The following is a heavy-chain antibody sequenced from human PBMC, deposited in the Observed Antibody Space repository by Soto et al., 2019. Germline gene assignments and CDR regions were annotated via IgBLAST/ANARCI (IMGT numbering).Heavy chain of an antibody. Sequence: QVQLQQWGAGLLKPSETLSLTCAVYGGSFSGYYWSWIRQPPGKGLEWIGEINHSGSTNYNPSLKSRVTISVDTSKNQFSLKLSSVTAADTAVYYCARDKSTIFGSRTRGFDYWGQGTLVTVSS. J-gene: IGHJ4*02. V-gene: IGHV4-34*01. D-gene: IGHD3-3*01. CDR3: ARDKSTIFGSRTRGFDY. CDR2: INHSGST. CDR1: GGSFSGYY.